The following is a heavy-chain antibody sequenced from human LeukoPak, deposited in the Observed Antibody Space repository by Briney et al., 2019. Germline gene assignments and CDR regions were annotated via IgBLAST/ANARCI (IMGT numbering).Heavy chain of an antibody. Sequence: ASVKVSCKASGYTFINYGITWVRQAPGQGLEWMGWITTYNGNTYYAQNFQGRVTMTADTSTSTAYMEVRSLRSDETAVYYCARLSPPIASFCSGGTCYSGGFDPWGQGTLVTVSS. CDR1: GYTFINYG. J-gene: IGHJ5*02. CDR2: ITTYNGNT. V-gene: IGHV1-18*01. D-gene: IGHD2-15*01. CDR3: ARLSPPIASFCSGGTCYSGGFDP.